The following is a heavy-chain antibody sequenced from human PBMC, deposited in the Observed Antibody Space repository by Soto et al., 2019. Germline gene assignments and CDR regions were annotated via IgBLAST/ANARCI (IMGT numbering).Heavy chain of an antibody. V-gene: IGHV3-43*01. J-gene: IGHJ4*02. CDR3: AKGPRIVGATTYYFDY. D-gene: IGHD1-26*01. CDR2: ISWDGGST. Sequence: GGSLRLSCAASGFTFDDYTMHWVRQAPGKGLEWVSLISWDGGSTYYADSVKGRFTISRDNSKNSLYLQMNSLRTEDTALYYCAKGPRIVGATTYYFDYWGQGTLVTVSS. CDR1: GFTFDDYT.